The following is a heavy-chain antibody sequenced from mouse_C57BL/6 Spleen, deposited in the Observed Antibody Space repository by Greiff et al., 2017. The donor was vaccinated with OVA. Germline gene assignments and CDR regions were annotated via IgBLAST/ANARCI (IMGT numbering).Heavy chain of an antibody. V-gene: IGHV5-17*01. J-gene: IGHJ2*01. CDR1: GFTFSDYG. D-gene: IGHD4-1*01. Sequence: EVMLVESGGGLVKPGGSLKLSCAASGFTFSDYGMHWVRQAPEKGLEWVAYISSGSSTIYYADTVKGRFTISRDNAKNTLFLQMTSLRSEDTAMYYCARKLGGCFDYWGQGTTLTVSS. CDR2: ISSGSSTI. CDR3: ARKLGGCFDY.